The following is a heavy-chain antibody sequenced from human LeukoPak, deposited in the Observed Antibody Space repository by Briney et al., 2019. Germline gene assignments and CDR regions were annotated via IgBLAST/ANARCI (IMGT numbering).Heavy chain of an antibody. CDR2: INPSGGST. V-gene: IGHV1-46*01. CDR3: ARTYYYDSSGYYLAWFDP. J-gene: IGHJ5*02. Sequence: GASVKVSCKASGYTFTSFYMHWVRRAPGQGLEWMGIINPSGGSTSYAQKFQGRVTMTRDTSTSTVYMELSSLRSEDTAVYYCARTYYYDSSGYYLAWFDPWGQGTLVTVSS. CDR1: GYTFTSFY. D-gene: IGHD3-22*01.